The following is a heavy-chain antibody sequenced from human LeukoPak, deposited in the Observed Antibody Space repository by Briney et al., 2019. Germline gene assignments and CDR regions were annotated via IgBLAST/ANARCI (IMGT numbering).Heavy chain of an antibody. CDR2: IRYDGSNK. CDR1: GFTFSSYS. J-gene: IGHJ4*02. CDR3: AKGYYYGSGSPTLGGWYFDY. Sequence: PGGSLRLSCAASGFTFSSYSMNWVRQAPGKGLEWVAFIRYDGSNKYYADSVKGRFTISRDNSKNTLYLQMNSLRAEDTAVYYCAKGYYYGSGSPTLGGWYFDYWGQGTLVTVSS. V-gene: IGHV3-30*02. D-gene: IGHD3-10*01.